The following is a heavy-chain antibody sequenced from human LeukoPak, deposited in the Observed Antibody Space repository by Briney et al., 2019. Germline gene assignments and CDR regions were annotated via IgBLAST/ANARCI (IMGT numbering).Heavy chain of an antibody. CDR1: GFTCSSYG. CDR2: MSYDGSNK. Sequence: PGGSLTLYCAASGFTCSSYGMHWLRQAPGKGLEGVAVMSYDGSNKYYADSVKGRFTISRDNSKNTLYLQMNSLRSVYTAVYYCAKLSTDDSSGYYYTHAFDIWGQGTMVTVSS. V-gene: IGHV3-30*18. CDR3: AKLSTDDSSGYYYTHAFDI. J-gene: IGHJ3*02. D-gene: IGHD3-22*01.